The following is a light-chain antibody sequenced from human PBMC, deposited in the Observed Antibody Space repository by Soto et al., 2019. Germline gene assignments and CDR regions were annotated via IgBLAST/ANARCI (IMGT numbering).Light chain of an antibody. Sequence: EIVMTQSPATLSVSPGERATLSCRASQSVSSNFAWYQQKPGQAPRLLIYDASTRATGIPARFSGSGSGTENPLTISNLQSEESAVYYCQQCSWHPFTVTFGGGTKVEIK. V-gene: IGKV3-15*01. J-gene: IGKJ4*01. CDR3: QQCSWHPFTVT. CDR1: QSVSSN. CDR2: DAS.